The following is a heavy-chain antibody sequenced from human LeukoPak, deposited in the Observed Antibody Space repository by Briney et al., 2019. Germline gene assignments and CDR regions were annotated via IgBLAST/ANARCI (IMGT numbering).Heavy chain of an antibody. J-gene: IGHJ4*02. D-gene: IGHD3-9*01. V-gene: IGHV3-30*02. CDR2: IRYDGSNK. Sequence: SGGSLRLSCAASGFTFSSYGMHWVRQAPGKGLEWVAFIRYDGSNKYYADSVKGRFTISRDNSKNTLYLQMNSLRAEDTAVYYCAKNPYDILTGYSYRFDYWGQGTLVTVSS. CDR1: GFTFSSYG. CDR3: AKNPYDILTGYSYRFDY.